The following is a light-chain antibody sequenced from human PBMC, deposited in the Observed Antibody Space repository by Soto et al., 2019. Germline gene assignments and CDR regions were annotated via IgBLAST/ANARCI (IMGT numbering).Light chain of an antibody. V-gene: IGKV3-20*01. CDR1: QSVTNRY. Sequence: EIVLTRSPGTLSLSPGERPTLSCRASQSVTNRYLAWYQQKPGQPPRLLIYDASTRATATPERFSGSASGTDFTLIISRLEPEDFAVYYCHQYDTIVQTFGQGTKVDI. CDR3: HQYDTIVQT. J-gene: IGKJ1*01. CDR2: DAS.